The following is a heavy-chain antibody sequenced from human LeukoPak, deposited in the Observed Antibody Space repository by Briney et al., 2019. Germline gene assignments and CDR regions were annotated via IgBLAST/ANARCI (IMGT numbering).Heavy chain of an antibody. J-gene: IGHJ4*02. CDR3: ARDGYTYGSFDY. D-gene: IGHD5-18*01. CDR2: IYYSGST. V-gene: IGHV4-39*01. CDR1: GGSVSSSSYF. Sequence: SETLSLTCSVSGGSVSSSSYFWGWIRQPPGKGLEWIGSIYYSGSTYSNPSLKSRVTISVDTSKSQFSLKLSSVTAADTAVYYCARDGYTYGSFDYWGQGTLVTVSS.